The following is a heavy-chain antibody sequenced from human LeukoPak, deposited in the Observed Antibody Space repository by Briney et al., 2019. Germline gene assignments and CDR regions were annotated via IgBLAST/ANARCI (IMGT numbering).Heavy chain of an antibody. V-gene: IGHV5-51*01. Sequence: GESLKISCKGSGFSFSSYWVAWVRQMPGKGLEWMGIIYPGDSDTRYSPSFQGQVTISADKSISTAYLQWSSLKASDTAMYYCAGLWDSPNWLDPWGQGTLVTVSS. CDR2: IYPGDSDT. J-gene: IGHJ5*02. CDR3: AGLWDSPNWLDP. CDR1: GFSFSSYW. D-gene: IGHD1-26*01.